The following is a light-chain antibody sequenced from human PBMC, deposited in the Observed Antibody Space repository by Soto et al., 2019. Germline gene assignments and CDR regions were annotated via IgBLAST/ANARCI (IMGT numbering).Light chain of an antibody. CDR3: AAWDSSLNGWV. CDR1: SPNIGSNT. J-gene: IGLJ3*02. CDR2: SNN. Sequence: QSVLTQPPSASGTPGQRVTISCSGSSPNIGSNTVNWYQQLPGTAPKLLIYSNNQRPSGVPDRFSGSKSGTSASLAISGLQSEDEADYYCAAWDSSLNGWVFGGGTKVTVL. V-gene: IGLV1-44*01.